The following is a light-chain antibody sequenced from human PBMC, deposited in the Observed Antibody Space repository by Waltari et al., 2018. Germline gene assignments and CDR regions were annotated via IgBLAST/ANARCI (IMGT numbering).Light chain of an antibody. V-gene: IGKV1-12*01. J-gene: IGKJ4*01. CDR2: ATS. Sequence: QMTQSPSSVSASIGYRVPITCRASQGISSWLAWYQQKPGKAPKLLIYATSILHSGVPSRFSGSGSGTYFTLTITGLQPEDSAIYYCQQAASFPLSFGGGTKVEI. CDR3: QQAASFPLS. CDR1: QGISSW.